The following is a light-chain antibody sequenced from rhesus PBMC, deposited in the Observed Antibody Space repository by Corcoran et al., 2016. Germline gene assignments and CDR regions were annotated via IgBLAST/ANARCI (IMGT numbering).Light chain of an antibody. Sequence: QVALTQPRSVSGSPGQSVTISCTGTSSDIGSYNYVSWYQQHPDTAPKLMIFEVNERPSGVSDRFSGSKSGNTASLTISGLQTEDETDYYCASYAGSNSYIFGPGTRLTVL. CDR3: ASYAGSNSYI. V-gene: IGLV2-32*02. CDR1: SSDIGSYNY. J-gene: IGLJ1*01. CDR2: EVN.